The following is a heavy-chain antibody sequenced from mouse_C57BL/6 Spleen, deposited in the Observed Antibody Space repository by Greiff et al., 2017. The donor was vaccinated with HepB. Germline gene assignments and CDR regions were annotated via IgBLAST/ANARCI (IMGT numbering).Heavy chain of an antibody. V-gene: IGHV5-4*01. CDR3: ARGGYDERDYFDY. CDR1: GFTFSSYA. D-gene: IGHD2-2*01. Sequence: EVQVVESGGGLVKPGGSLKLSCAASGFTFSSYAMSWVRQTPEKRLEWVATISDGGSYTYYPDNVKGRFTISRDNAKNNLYLQMSHLKSEDTAMYYCARGGYDERDYFDYWGQGTTLTVSS. J-gene: IGHJ2*01. CDR2: ISDGGSYT.